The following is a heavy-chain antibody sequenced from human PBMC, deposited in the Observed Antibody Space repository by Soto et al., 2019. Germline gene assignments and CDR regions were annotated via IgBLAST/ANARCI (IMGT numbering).Heavy chain of an antibody. J-gene: IGHJ4*02. V-gene: IGHV3-23*01. CDR1: GFTFSSYA. CDR3: VKVQIFAMVVLGSVDY. D-gene: IGHD5-18*01. CDR2: ISGSGGST. Sequence: PGGSLRLSCAASGFTFSSYAMSWVRQAPGKRLEWVSAISGSGGSTYYADSVKDRFTISRDNSKNTLYQQMHSLRAEDQAVHNCVKVQIFAMVVLGSVDYGGQGTLVTVSS.